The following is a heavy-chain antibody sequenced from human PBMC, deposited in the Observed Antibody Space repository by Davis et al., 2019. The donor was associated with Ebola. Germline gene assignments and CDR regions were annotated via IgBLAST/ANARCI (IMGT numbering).Heavy chain of an antibody. CDR3: ARRRDYDVFDI. CDR1: GYTFTSYD. D-gene: IGHD2-21*01. V-gene: IGHV1-18*01. J-gene: IGHJ3*02. CDR2: TNPYNGNT. Sequence: ASVKVSCKASGYTFTSYDINWVRQAPGQGLEWMGRTNPYNGNTNYAQNFQGRITMTTDTSTSAAYMELRSLRSDDTAVYYCARRRDYDVFDIWGQGTMVTVSS.